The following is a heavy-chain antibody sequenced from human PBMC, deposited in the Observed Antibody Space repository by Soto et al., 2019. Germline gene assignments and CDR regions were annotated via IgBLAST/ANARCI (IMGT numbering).Heavy chain of an antibody. D-gene: IGHD3-9*01. CDR1: GGSFSGYY. Sequence: PSETLSLTCAVYGGSFSGYYWGWIRQPPGKGLEWIGEINHSGSTNYNPSLKSRVTISVDTSKNQFSLKLSSVTAADTAVYYCAGRLYDILTGYPMYYFDYWGQGNLVTVS. CDR3: AGRLYDILTGYPMYYFDY. V-gene: IGHV4-34*01. J-gene: IGHJ4*02. CDR2: INHSGST.